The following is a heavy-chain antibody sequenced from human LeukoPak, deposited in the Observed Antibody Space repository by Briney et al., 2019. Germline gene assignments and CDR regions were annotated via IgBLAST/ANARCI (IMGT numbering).Heavy chain of an antibody. CDR1: GGSISSYY. V-gene: IGHV4-59*08. J-gene: IGHJ4*02. D-gene: IGHD4-23*01. Sequence: PSETLSLTCTVSGGSISSYYWSWIRQPPGKGLEWIGYIYYSGSTNYNPSLKSRVTISVDTSKNQFSLKLSSVTAADTAVYYCARDGGNSGIFDYWGQGTLVTVSS. CDR3: ARDGGNSGIFDY. CDR2: IYYSGST.